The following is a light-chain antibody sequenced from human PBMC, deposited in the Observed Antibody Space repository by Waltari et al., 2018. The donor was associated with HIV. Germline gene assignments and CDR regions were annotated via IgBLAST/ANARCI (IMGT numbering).Light chain of an antibody. J-gene: IGLJ2*01. Sequence: NFMLTQPHSVSESPGKTVTISCTRSSGRIASNYVQWYQQLPRSSPTAVIDKEDQQPSGVPDRFSGSIDSSSNSASLTISGLRTEDEADYYCQSYDNENPVLFGGGTKLTVL. CDR1: SGRIASNY. V-gene: IGLV6-57*01. CDR2: KED. CDR3: QSYDNENPVL.